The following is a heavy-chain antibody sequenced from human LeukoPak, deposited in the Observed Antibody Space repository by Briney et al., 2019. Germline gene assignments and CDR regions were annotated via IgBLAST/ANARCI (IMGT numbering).Heavy chain of an antibody. CDR2: ISHDGSNK. CDR3: AKKGPNCSGGSCYPGGSEAYYFDY. V-gene: IGHV3-30*18. D-gene: IGHD2-15*01. CDR1: GFSFSSYG. J-gene: IGHJ4*02. Sequence: GGSLRLSCAASGFSFSSYGMHWVCQAPGKGLEWVAVISHDGSNKYYADSVKGRFTISRDNSKNTLYLQMNSLRVEDTAVYYCAKKGPNCSGGSCYPGGSEAYYFDYWGQGTLVTVSS.